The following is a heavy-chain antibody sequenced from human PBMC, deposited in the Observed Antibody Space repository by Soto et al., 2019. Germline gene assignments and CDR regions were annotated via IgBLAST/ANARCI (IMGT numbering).Heavy chain of an antibody. CDR1: GFTFSSYS. CDR2: ISDSGDKT. D-gene: IGHD3-22*01. V-gene: IGHV3-23*01. CDR3: AKDPNDYDSSAYYVDY. Sequence: EVQLLESGGGLEQRGGSLRLSCAASGFTFSSYSMSWVRQAPGKGLMWVSAISDSGDKTYYADSVKGRFTVSRDNSKNTLYLQMNSLRAEDTAVYFCAKDPNDYDSSAYYVDYWGRGTLVTVSS. J-gene: IGHJ4*02.